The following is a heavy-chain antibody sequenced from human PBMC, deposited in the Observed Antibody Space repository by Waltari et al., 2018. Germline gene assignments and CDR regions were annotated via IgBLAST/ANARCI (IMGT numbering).Heavy chain of an antibody. V-gene: IGHV1-18*01. CDR2: ISAYTGNT. CDR1: GYMFRNFG. D-gene: IGHD1-1*01. CDR3: ARDRRDDNNSVRWLDP. Sequence: QIQLVQSGGEVKKPGASVNVSCKASGYMFRNFGIFWVRQAPGQGLEYMGWISAYTGNTNSAQNFQGRLTLTTDTSASTAYMELSSLTSDDTAVYFCARDRRDDNNSVRWLDPWGQGTLVTVSS. J-gene: IGHJ5*02.